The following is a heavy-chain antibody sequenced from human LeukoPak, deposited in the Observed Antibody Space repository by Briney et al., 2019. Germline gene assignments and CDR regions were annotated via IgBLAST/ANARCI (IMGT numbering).Heavy chain of an antibody. Sequence: GGSLRLSCAASGFSFRSYAMHWVRQAPGKGLEWVTVIANDGRDKKYADSVRGRFTISRDNAKSTLYLQMNSLTVEDTAVYYCLRVDDTNGHNWFDPWGQGTLVTVSS. D-gene: IGHD2-8*01. CDR2: IANDGRDK. CDR1: GFSFRSYA. CDR3: LRVDDTNGHNWFDP. V-gene: IGHV3-30*04. J-gene: IGHJ5*02.